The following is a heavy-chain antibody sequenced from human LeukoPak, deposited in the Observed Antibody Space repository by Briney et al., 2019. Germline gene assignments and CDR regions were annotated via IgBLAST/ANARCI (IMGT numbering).Heavy chain of an antibody. V-gene: IGHV5-51*01. CDR2: IDPSDSET. CDR3: ARQTAMGRSGDY. J-gene: IGHJ1*01. Sequence: PGESLKISCKASGYSFTRHWIGWVRQMPGKGLEWMGIIDPSDSETRYTPSFQGQVTISADKSLTTAYLQWNSLKASDTAMYYCARQTAMGRSGDYWGQGTLVTVSS. CDR1: GYSFTRHW. D-gene: IGHD5-18*01.